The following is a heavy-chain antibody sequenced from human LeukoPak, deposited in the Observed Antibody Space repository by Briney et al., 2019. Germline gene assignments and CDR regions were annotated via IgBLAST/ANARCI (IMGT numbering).Heavy chain of an antibody. CDR1: GGSISSGGYC. J-gene: IGHJ3*02. CDR2: IHFRGIT. CDR3: ASLGAFDI. D-gene: IGHD3-16*01. Sequence: SQTLSLTCTVSGGSISSGGYCWSWLRQHPGEGPEWIGYIHFRGITYYNPSLKSRVTISVDTSKNQFSLKLSSVTAADTAVYYCASLGAFDIWGQGTMVTVSS. V-gene: IGHV4-31*03.